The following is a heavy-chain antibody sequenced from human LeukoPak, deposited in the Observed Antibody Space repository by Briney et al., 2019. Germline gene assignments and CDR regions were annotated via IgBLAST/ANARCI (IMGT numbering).Heavy chain of an antibody. D-gene: IGHD3-3*01. CDR2: INPNNGGT. J-gene: IGHJ6*03. CDR1: GYTFSDYY. Sequence: ASVKVSCKSSGYTFSDYYMHWVRQAPGQGLEWMGWINPNNGGTDYAQRFQGRVTMTRDTSISTAYMELSRLTSDETAVYYCARGAKRFFGSFYYYYMDVWGKGTTVTVSS. CDR3: ARGAKRFFGSFYYYYMDV. V-gene: IGHV1-2*02.